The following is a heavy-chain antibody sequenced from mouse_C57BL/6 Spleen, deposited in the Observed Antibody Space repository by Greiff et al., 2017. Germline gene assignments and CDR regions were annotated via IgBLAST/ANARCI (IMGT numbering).Heavy chain of an antibody. D-gene: IGHD2-5*01. V-gene: IGHV1-39*01. CDR1: GYSFTDYN. J-gene: IGHJ4*01. CDR2: INPNYGTT. Sequence: VQLQQPGAELVRPGSSVKLSCKASGYSFTDYNMNWVKQSNGKSLEWIGVINPNYGTTSYNQKFKGKATLTVDQSSSTAYMQLNSLTSEDSSVYYCARSSPLHYSNYAMDDWGQGTSVTVSS. CDR3: ARSSPLHYSNYAMDD.